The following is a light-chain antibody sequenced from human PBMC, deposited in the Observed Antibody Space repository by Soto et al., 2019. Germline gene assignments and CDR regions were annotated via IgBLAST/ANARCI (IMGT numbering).Light chain of an antibody. CDR2: DVS. CDR1: SSDVGGYNY. V-gene: IGLV2-14*03. J-gene: IGLJ2*01. CDR3: SSYASSSTLV. Sequence: QSALTQPASVSGSPGQSITISCTGTSSDVGGYNYVSWYQHHPGRAPEFLIFDVSNRPSGVSNRFSGSKSGNTASLTISGLQAEDEADYYYSSYASSSTLVFGGGTKLTVL.